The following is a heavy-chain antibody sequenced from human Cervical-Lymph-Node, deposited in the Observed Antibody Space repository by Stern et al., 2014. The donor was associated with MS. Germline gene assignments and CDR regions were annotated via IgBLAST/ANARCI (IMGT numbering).Heavy chain of an antibody. D-gene: IGHD3-10*01. CDR3: ARGGRGVGLEY. CDR2: VSYDGTQR. Sequence: VQLVASGGGVVQPGRSLSLSCVASGFTFSTYAMHWVRQAPGKGLAWVAFVSYDGTQRNSTDSVKARFTISRDNSKNTLYLHMNSLRDEDTAVYFCARGGRGVGLEYWGQGALVTVSS. CDR1: GFTFSTYA. J-gene: IGHJ4*02. V-gene: IGHV3-30-3*01.